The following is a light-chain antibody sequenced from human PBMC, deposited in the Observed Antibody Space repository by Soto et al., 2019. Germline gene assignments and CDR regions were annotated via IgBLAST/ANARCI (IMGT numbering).Light chain of an antibody. CDR2: GNS. J-gene: IGLJ1*01. CDR1: SSNIGAVYD. CDR3: QSYDSSLSGSNV. V-gene: IGLV1-40*01. Sequence: QSVLTQPPSVSGAPGHRVTISCTGSSSNIGAVYDVHWYQQLPGTAPKLLIYGNSNRTSGVPDRFSGSKSGTSASLAITGLQAEDEADYYCQSYDSSLSGSNVFGTGTKLTVL.